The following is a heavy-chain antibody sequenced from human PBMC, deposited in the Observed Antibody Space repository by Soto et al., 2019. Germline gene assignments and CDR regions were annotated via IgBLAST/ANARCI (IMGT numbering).Heavy chain of an antibody. CDR2: ISNSGSI. D-gene: IGHD6-19*01. CDR3: ARGIAVAGTWWFDS. J-gene: IGHJ5*01. V-gene: IGHV3-48*03. CDR1: GFTFRNYE. Sequence: EVQLVESGGGLVQPGGSLRLSCAASGFTFRNYEMNWVRQAPGKGLEWVSYISNSGSINYADSVKGRFTISRDNAKNSLYLQMNSLRAEDTAVYYCARGIAVAGTWWFDSWGQGTLVSVSS.